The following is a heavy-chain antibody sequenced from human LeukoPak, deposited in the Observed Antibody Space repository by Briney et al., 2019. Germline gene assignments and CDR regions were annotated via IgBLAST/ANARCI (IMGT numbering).Heavy chain of an antibody. CDR2: IIPIFGTA. CDR1: GGTFSSYA. CDR3: GSSGYYSRSGYYFDY. Sequence: ASLKVSCKASGGTFSSYAISWVRHAPRQGLEWMGVIIPIFGTANYSQKFQGRVTITADKSTSTAYMELSSLRSEDTAVYYCGSSGYYSRSGYYFDYWGQGTLVTVSS. V-gene: IGHV1-69*06. D-gene: IGHD3-22*01. J-gene: IGHJ4*02.